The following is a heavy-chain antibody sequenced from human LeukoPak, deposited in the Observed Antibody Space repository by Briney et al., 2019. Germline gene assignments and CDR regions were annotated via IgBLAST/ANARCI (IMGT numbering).Heavy chain of an antibody. CDR2: ISGSGGST. D-gene: IGHD1-26*01. CDR3: AKAQVGATGFDY. Sequence: GGSLRLSCAASGFTFSSYAMSWVRQAPGKGLEWVPAISGSGGSTYYADSVKGRFTISRDNSKNTLYLQMNSLRAEDTAVYYCAKAQVGATGFDYWGQGTLVTVSS. CDR1: GFTFSSYA. J-gene: IGHJ4*02. V-gene: IGHV3-23*01.